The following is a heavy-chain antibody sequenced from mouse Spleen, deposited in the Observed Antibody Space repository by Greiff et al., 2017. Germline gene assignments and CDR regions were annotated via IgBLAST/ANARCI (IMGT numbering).Heavy chain of an antibody. CDR2: INPNNGGT. CDR3: ARGGFYYPFAY. V-gene: IGHV1-18*01. D-gene: IGHD1-1*01. CDR1: GYTFTDYN. Sequence: VQLQQSGPELVKPGASVKIPCKASGYTFTDYNMDWVKQSHGKSLEWIGDINPNNGGTIYNQKFKGKATLTVDKSSSTAYMELRSLTSEDTAVYYCARGGFYYPFAYWGQGTLVTVSA. J-gene: IGHJ3*01.